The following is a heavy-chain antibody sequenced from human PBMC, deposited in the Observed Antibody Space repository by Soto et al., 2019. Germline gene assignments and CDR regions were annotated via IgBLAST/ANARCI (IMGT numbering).Heavy chain of an antibody. CDR1: GDCVSNYY. CDR2: VYSRGAT. Sequence: PSETLSLTCTVCGDCVSNYYWSWIRQPAGRGLEWIGRVYSRGATNYNPSLNGRVTMSVDTSRNQFSLRLSSVTAADTAIYYCTKGPNWNYYYYGVDVWGQGTAVTVSS. CDR3: TKGPNWNYYYYGVDV. D-gene: IGHD1-20*01. J-gene: IGHJ6*02. V-gene: IGHV4-4*07.